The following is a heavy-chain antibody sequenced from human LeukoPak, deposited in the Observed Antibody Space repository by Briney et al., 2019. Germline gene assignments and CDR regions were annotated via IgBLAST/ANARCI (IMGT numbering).Heavy chain of an antibody. CDR1: GFTFSSFW. CDR2: IKQDGSEK. V-gene: IGHV3-7*01. Sequence: GGSLRLSCAASGFTFSSFWMSWVRQAPGKGLEWVANIKQDGSEKYYVDSVKGRFTVSRDNAKNSVYLQMSSLRAEDTAVYYCARDHPLIPFWGQGTLVTVSS. D-gene: IGHD2-8*01. J-gene: IGHJ4*02. CDR3: ARDHPLIPF.